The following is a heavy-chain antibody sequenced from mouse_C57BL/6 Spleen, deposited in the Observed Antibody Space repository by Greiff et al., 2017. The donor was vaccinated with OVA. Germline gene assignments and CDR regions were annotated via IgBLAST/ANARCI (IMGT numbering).Heavy chain of an antibody. CDR1: GYTFTSYW. D-gene: IGHD1-1*01. J-gene: IGHJ2*01. V-gene: IGHV1-61*01. CDR3: ARKGEYYGSSYYFDY. CDR2: IYPSDSET. Sequence: VQLQQPGAELVRPGSSVKLSCKASGYTFTSYWMDWVKQRPGQGLEWIGNIYPSDSETHYNQKFKDKATLTVDKSSSTAYMQLSSLTSEDSAVYYCARKGEYYGSSYYFDYWGQGTTLTVSS.